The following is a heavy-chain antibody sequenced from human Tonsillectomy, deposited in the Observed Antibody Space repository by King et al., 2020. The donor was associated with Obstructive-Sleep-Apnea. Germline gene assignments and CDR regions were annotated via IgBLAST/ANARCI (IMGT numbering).Heavy chain of an antibody. D-gene: IGHD5-18*01. J-gene: IGHJ6*02. CDR3: ATDQGSAMVTGPAYYYYYGMDV. Sequence: VQLVESGGGVVQPGRSLRLSCAASGFTFSSYGMHWVRQAPGKGLEWVAVISYDGSNKYYADSVKGRFTISRDNSKNTLYLQMNRLRAEDTAVYYCATDQGSAMVTGPAYYYYYGMDVWGQGTTVTVSS. CDR2: ISYDGSNK. V-gene: IGHV3-30*03. CDR1: GFTFSSYG.